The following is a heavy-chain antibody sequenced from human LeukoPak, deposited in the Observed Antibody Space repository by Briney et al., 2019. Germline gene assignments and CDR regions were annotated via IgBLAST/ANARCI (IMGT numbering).Heavy chain of an antibody. J-gene: IGHJ4*02. CDR1: GYAFTDYY. D-gene: IGHD2-2*01. CDR2: TNPNDGDT. Sequence: ASVKVSCKATGYAFTDYYMHWVRQAPGQGFEWMGWTNPNDGDTNYAQKFQGRVTMTRDTSISTAHMEVSRLRSDDTAVYYCARANFLYCSSTTCPFDYWGQGTLVTVSS. CDR3: ARANFLYCSSTTCPFDY. V-gene: IGHV1-2*02.